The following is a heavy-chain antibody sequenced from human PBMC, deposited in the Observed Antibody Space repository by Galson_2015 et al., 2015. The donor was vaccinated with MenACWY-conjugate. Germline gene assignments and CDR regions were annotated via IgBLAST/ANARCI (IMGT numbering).Heavy chain of an antibody. CDR2: ISSSSSTI. CDR1: GFTFSTYS. D-gene: IGHD5-18*01. Sequence: SLRLSCAASGFTFSTYSMNWVRQAPGKGLEWVSYISSSSSTIYYADSVKGRFTISRDNAKNSLYLQMNTLRDEDTAVYYCARVPGYSYGYYGWWGHGTLVTVSS. CDR3: ARVPGYSYGYYGW. V-gene: IGHV3-48*02. J-gene: IGHJ4*01.